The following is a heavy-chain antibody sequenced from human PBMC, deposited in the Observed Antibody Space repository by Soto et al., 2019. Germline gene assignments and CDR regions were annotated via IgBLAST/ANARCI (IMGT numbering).Heavy chain of an antibody. V-gene: IGHV3-11*01. Sequence: GSVRLSCAASGFTFSDSYMSWILQAPGKGLEWISYITFSGNTVYYADSLKGRFTISRDNAKNSLYLQMNRLRAEDTAVYYCARVSWREKYGMDVWGQGTTVTVSS. CDR3: ARVSWREKYGMDV. J-gene: IGHJ6*02. CDR1: GFTFSDSY. CDR2: ITFSGNTV.